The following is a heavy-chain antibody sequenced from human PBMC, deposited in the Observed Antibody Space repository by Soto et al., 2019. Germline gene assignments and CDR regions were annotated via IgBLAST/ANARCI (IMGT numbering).Heavy chain of an antibody. CDR1: GFAFRDFA. Sequence: VESGGNLVQPGRSLRLSCAASGFAFRDFAMHWVRQTPGKGLEWVSGITWNGVAMGYADSVKGRFTISRDDAKNSLYLHMNSLRPEDTALYYCAKSFVTTHHFYGYMDVWGKGTSVTVS. CDR2: ITWNGVAM. D-gene: IGHD4-17*01. J-gene: IGHJ6*03. V-gene: IGHV3-9*01. CDR3: AKSFVTTHHFYGYMDV.